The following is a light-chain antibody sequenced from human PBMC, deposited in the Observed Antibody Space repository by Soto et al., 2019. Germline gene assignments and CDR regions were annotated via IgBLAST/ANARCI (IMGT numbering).Light chain of an antibody. V-gene: IGLV2-8*01. Sequence: QSVLTQPPSASGSPGQSVTISCTGTIDDVGAYHYVSWYRQFPGEAPQLIIYEVTKRPSGVPYRFSGSKSGNTASLTVSGLQADDEADYYCSSYGGFNNVIFGGGTKLTVL. CDR2: EVT. J-gene: IGLJ2*01. CDR1: IDDVGAYHY. CDR3: SSYGGFNNVI.